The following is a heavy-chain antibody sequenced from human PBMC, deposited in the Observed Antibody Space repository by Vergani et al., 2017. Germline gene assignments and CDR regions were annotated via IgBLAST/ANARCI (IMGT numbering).Heavy chain of an antibody. D-gene: IGHD2-2*01. CDR1: GFSFRNAW. Sequence: EVQLVESGGGIVKPGGSLRLSCVASGFSFRNAWMNWVRRTPGKGLEWVSSISSSSTYIYYADSVKGRFTISRDNAKNSLYLQMNSLRAEDTAVYYCASARLLPAAHYYFDYWGQGTLVTVSS. V-gene: IGHV3-21*01. CDR3: ASARLLPAAHYYFDY. J-gene: IGHJ4*02. CDR2: ISSSSTYI.